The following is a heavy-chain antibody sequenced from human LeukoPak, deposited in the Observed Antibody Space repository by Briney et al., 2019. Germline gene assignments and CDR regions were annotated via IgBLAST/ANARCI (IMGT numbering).Heavy chain of an antibody. CDR3: ARAPEYYDFWSGYYPLGWFDP. CDR1: GFTFSSYW. V-gene: IGHV3-7*01. J-gene: IGHJ5*02. CDR2: IKQDGSEK. D-gene: IGHD3-3*01. Sequence: GGSLRLSCAASGFTFSSYWMSWVRQAPGKGLEWVANIKQDGSEKYYVDSVKGRFTISRDNAKNSLYLQMNSLRAEDTAVYYCARAPEYYDFWSGYYPLGWFDPWGQGTLVTVSS.